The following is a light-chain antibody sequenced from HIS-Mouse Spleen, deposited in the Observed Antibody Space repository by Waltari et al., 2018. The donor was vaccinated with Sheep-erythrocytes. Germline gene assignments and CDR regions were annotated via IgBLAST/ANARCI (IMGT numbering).Light chain of an antibody. Sequence: QSALTQPASVSGSPGQSITISCTGTSSDVGGYNYVSWYQQQPGKAPKLMISEVSNRPSGVSNRCSGSKSGNTASLTISGLQAEDEADYYCSSYTSSSTWVFGGGTKLTVL. J-gene: IGLJ3*02. CDR2: EVS. CDR3: SSYTSSSTWV. V-gene: IGLV2-14*01. CDR1: SSDVGGYNY.